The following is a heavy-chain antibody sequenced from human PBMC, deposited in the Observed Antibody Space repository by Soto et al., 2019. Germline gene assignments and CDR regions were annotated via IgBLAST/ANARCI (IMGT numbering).Heavy chain of an antibody. CDR3: ARIAVYGPYDSSGYYSVPGEIIAFDI. CDR1: GFSLSNARMG. J-gene: IGHJ3*02. D-gene: IGHD3-22*01. V-gene: IGHV2-26*01. Sequence: QVTLKESGPVLVKPTETLTLTCTVSGFSLSNARMGVSWIRQPPGKALEWLAHIFSNDEKSYSTSLKSRLTISKDTSKSQVVLTMTNMDPVDTATYYCARIAVYGPYDSSGYYSVPGEIIAFDIWGQGTMVTVSS. CDR2: IFSNDEK.